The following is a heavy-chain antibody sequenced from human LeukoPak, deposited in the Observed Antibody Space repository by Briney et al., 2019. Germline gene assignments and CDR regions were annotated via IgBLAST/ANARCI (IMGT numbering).Heavy chain of an antibody. V-gene: IGHV3-15*07. CDR3: AKDGARVGWYLGPYYYYYYGMDV. J-gene: IGHJ6*02. CDR1: GFTFSNAW. D-gene: IGHD6-19*01. CDR2: IKRKTDGGTT. Sequence: GGSLRLACAVSGFTFSNAWMNGVRQAPGRGLEWVGLIKRKTDGGTTDYAAPVKGRFTISRDDSKNTLYLQMNSLKTEDTAVYYCAKDGARVGWYLGPYYYYYYGMDVWGQGTTVTVSS.